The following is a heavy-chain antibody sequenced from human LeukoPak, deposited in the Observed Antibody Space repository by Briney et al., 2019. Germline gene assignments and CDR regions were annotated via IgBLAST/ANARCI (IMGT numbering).Heavy chain of an antibody. J-gene: IGHJ4*02. CDR1: GFPLSRYS. CDR2: VGGRGGDRT. V-gene: IGHV3-23*01. CDR3: AKEGLLGGYFFDL. Sequence: GGSLRLSCAASGFPLSRYSMAWVRQAPGRGLDWVSTVGGRGGDRTLYADSVKGRFTVSRDNSRDTVYLQMDNLGADDTAIYHCAKEGLLGGYFFDLWGQGAPVTVSS. D-gene: IGHD1-26*01.